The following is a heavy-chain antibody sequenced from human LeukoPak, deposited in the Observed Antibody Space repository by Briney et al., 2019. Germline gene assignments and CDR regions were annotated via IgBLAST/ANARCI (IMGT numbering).Heavy chain of an antibody. CDR2: IYSLGDT. J-gene: IGHJ4*02. Sequence: PGGSLRLSCTASGFIISDNCMSWVRQAPGKGLERVSLIYSLGDTYYADSVKGRFTISRDNGKNSLFLQMNSLRVEDTAVYYCARREPTGCSGTSCFAGPVGNWGQGTLVTVSS. D-gene: IGHD2-2*01. V-gene: IGHV3-66*04. CDR3: ARREPTGCSGTSCFAGPVGN. CDR1: GFIISDNC.